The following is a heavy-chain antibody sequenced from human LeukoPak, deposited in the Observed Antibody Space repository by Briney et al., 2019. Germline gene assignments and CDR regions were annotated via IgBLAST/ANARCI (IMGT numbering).Heavy chain of an antibody. D-gene: IGHD3-10*01. CDR3: ARDGDITMVRGVPLYFDY. CDR2: IRYDGSNK. V-gene: IGHV3-30*02. J-gene: IGHJ4*02. Sequence: PGGSLRLSCAASGFTFSSYGMHWVRQAPGKGLEWVAFIRYDGSNKYYADSVKGRFTISRDNAKNSLYLQMNSLRAEDTALYYCARDGDITMVRGVPLYFDYWGQGTLVTVSS. CDR1: GFTFSSYG.